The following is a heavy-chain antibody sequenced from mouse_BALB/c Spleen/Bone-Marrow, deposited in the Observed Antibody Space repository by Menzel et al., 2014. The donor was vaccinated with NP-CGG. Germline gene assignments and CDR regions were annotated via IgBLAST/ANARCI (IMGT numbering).Heavy chain of an antibody. J-gene: IGHJ4*01. D-gene: IGHD2-1*01. CDR2: IYPGSGST. Sequence: QVQLKESGPELVKPGASVKMSCKASGYTFTVYVITWVKQRTGQGLEWIGEIYPGSGSTYYNEKFKGKATLTADKSSNTACMQLGSLTSEDSAVYFCARLDGNYRYAMDYWGQGTSVTVSS. CDR3: ARLDGNYRYAMDY. V-gene: IGHV1-77*01. CDR1: GYTFTVYV.